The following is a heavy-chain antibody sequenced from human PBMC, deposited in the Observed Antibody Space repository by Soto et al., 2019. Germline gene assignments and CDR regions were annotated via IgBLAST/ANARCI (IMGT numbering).Heavy chain of an antibody. Sequence: QITLKESGPTLVKPTQTLTLTCTFSGFSLSTSGVGVGWIRQPPGKALEWVALIYWDDAKEYSPSLKSRLTIPQDTPKNQVALTMTNMDPVDTATYYWAHKGGGDRILDYWGQGTLVTVSS. V-gene: IGHV2-5*02. J-gene: IGHJ4*02. CDR1: GFSLSTSGVG. CDR3: AHKGGGDRILDY. CDR2: IYWDDAK. D-gene: IGHD3-16*01.